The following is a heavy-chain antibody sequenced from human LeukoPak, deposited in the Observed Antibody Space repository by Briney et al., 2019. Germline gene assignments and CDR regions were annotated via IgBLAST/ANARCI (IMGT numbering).Heavy chain of an antibody. CDR1: GFTFSSYW. CDR2: IKQDGSEK. D-gene: IGHD1-1*01. V-gene: IGHV3-7*03. CDR3: ARGVPNGIDYFDY. J-gene: IGHJ4*02. Sequence: GALRLSCAASGFTFSSYWMTWVRQAPGKGLEWVANIKQDGSEKYYVDSVKGRFTISRDNAKNSLYLQMNSLRAEDTAVYYCARGVPNGIDYFDYWGQGTLVTVSS.